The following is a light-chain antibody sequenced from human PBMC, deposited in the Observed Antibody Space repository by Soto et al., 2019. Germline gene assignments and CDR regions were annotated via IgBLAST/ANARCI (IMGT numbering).Light chain of an antibody. J-gene: IGLJ2*01. V-gene: IGLV3-9*01. CDR2: RDS. CDR3: QVWDSDTAHVL. CDR1: NVGTKN. Sequence: SYELTQPLSVSMALGQTASITCGGNNVGTKNVHWYQRKPGQAPVMVIYRDSGRPSGIPERFSGSHSGNTATLTISRVQGGDEADYYCQVWDSDTAHVLFGGGTKLTVL.